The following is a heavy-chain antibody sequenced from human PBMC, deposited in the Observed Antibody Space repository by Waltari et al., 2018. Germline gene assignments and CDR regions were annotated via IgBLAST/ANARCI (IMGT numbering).Heavy chain of an antibody. D-gene: IGHD3-16*02. CDR2: ISGSGGST. J-gene: IGHJ2*01. CDR3: AKSFGRYRWYFDL. V-gene: IGHV3-23*04. CDR1: GFTFSSYA. Sequence: EVQLVESGGGLVQPGGSLRLSCAASGFTFSSYAMSWVRQAPGKGREGVSAISGSGGSTYYADSVKGRFTISRDNSKNTLYLQMNSLRAEDTAVYYCAKSFGRYRWYFDLWGRGTLVTVSS.